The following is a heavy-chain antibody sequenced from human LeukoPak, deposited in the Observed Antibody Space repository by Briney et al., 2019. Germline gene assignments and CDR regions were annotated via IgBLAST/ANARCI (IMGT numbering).Heavy chain of an antibody. CDR1: EFTFSNYG. CDR2: IRSDGTNE. Sequence: GGSLRLSCAASEFTFSNYGMHWVRQAPGKGLEWVAFIRSDGTNEFYADSVRGRLTICRDNSKNTLYVEMNSLTTEDTAVYYCVKKGEGAFDLWGQGTMVTVSS. J-gene: IGHJ3*01. CDR3: VKKGEGAFDL. V-gene: IGHV3-30*02.